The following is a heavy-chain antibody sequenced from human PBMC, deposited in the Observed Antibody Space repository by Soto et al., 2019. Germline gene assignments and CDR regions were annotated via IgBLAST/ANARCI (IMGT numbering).Heavy chain of an antibody. J-gene: IGHJ4*02. V-gene: IGHV3-30*18. D-gene: IGHD3-22*01. CDR3: AKVTYYYDSSGSSPDDY. CDR2: ISYDGSNK. CDR1: GFTFSSYG. Sequence: LRLSCAASGFTFSSYGMHWVRQAPGKGLEWVAVISYDGSNKYYADSVKGRFTIPRDNSKNTLYLQMNSLRAEDTAVYYCAKVTYYYDSSGSSPDDYWGQGTLVTVSS.